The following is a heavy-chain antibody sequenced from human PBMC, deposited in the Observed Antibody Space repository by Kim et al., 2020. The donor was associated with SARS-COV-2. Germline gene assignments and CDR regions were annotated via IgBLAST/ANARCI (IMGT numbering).Heavy chain of an antibody. V-gene: IGHV3-30*18. Sequence: GGSLRLSCAASGFAFGDFGMHWVRQAPGKGLEWVAPISYYGTDQYYADSVEGRFTVSRDNDNNTMFLQMSSLRAEDTAVYFCVKDDTVGYCHMYSHHWG. D-gene: IGHD2-15*01. J-gene: IGHJ1*01. CDR3: VKDDTVGYCHMYSHH. CDR2: ISYYGTDQ. CDR1: GFAFGDFG.